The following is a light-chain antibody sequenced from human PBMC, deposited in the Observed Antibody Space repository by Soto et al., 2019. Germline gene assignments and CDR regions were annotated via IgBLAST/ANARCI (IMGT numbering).Light chain of an antibody. CDR1: SSDIGAYNY. Sequence: QSALTQPPSASGSPGQSVTISCTGTSSDIGAYNYVSWYQQHPGKAPKRMIYEVNKRPSGVPDRFSGSKSGNTASLTVSGLQAEDEADYYCSSHAGIFMVFGGGTKLTVL. CDR3: SSHAGIFMV. J-gene: IGLJ2*01. V-gene: IGLV2-8*01. CDR2: EVN.